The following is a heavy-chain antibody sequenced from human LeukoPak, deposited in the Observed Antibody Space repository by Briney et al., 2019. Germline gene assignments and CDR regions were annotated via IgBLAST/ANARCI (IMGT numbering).Heavy chain of an antibody. CDR2: ISAYNGNT. CDR1: GYTFTSYG. J-gene: IGHJ4*02. V-gene: IGHV1-18*01. D-gene: IGHD6-13*01. Sequence: GASVNVSCKASGYTFTSYGISWVRQAPGQGLEWMGWISAYNGNTNYAQKLQGRVTMTTDTSTSTAYMELRSLRSDDTAVYYCARDSSSSWYWLVDYWGQGTLVTVSS. CDR3: ARDSSSSWYWLVDY.